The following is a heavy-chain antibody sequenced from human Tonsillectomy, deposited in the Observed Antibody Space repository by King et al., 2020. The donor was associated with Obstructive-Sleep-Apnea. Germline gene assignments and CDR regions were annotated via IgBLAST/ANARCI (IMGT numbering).Heavy chain of an antibody. V-gene: IGHV4-59*11. CDR2: IHYSGGA. CDR1: GGSITSHH. J-gene: IGHJ4*02. CDR3: AREGGGGVDY. D-gene: IGHD3-16*01. Sequence: QLQESGPGLVKPSETLSLTCTVSGGSITSHHWSWIRQPPGKGLEWIGDIHYSGGADYSPSLKSRVSMSADTSKNHLALKLTSVTVADTAVYYCAREGGGGVDYWGQGILVTVSS.